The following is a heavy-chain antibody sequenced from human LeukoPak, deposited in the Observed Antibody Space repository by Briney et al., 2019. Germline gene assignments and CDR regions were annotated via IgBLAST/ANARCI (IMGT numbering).Heavy chain of an antibody. CDR1: GFTFSSYW. Sequence: PGGSLRLSCAASGFTFSSYWMSWVRQAPGEGLEWVANIKQDGSEKYYVDSVKGGVTISRDNAKNSLYLQMNSLRAEDTAVYYCARDSRYSSGWYDYWYFDLWGRGTLVTVSS. V-gene: IGHV3-7*01. CDR3: ARDSRYSSGWYDYWYFDL. CDR2: IKQDGSEK. J-gene: IGHJ2*01. D-gene: IGHD6-19*01.